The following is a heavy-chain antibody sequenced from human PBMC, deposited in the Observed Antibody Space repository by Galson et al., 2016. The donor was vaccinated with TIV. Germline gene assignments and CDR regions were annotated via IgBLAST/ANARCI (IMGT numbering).Heavy chain of an antibody. V-gene: IGHV3-66*02. CDR3: ARERRYCGNECYLYYYYGMDV. J-gene: IGHJ6*02. D-gene: IGHD2-21*01. Sequence: SLRLSCAASGLTVSDNYMTWVRRAPGKGLEWVSMIYSDGSTYYADSVKGRFTISRDNSKNTLYLQMNRLRVEDTAVYYCARERRYCGNECYLYYYYGMDVWGPGTTVTVSS. CDR2: IYSDGST. CDR1: GLTVSDNY.